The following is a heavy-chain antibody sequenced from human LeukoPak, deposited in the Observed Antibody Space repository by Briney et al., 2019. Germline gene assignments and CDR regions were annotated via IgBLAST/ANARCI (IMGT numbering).Heavy chain of an antibody. J-gene: IGHJ3*02. CDR3: ARAYGSGTYGAFDI. CDR2: INSDGSST. CDR1: GFTFSSHW. V-gene: IGHV3-74*01. Sequence: PGGSLRLSCAASGFTFSSHWMHWVRQDPGKGVVWVSRINSDGSSTGSADSVKGRFTISRDNAKTTLSLQMSSLRGEDTAVYYCARAYGSGTYGAFDIWGQGTKVTVSS. D-gene: IGHD3-10*01.